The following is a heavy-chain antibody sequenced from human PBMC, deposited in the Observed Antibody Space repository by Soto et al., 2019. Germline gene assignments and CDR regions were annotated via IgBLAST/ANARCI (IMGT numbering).Heavy chain of an antibody. CDR1: GCSISSGYY. Sequence: SETLSLTCAVSGCSISSGYYWGWIRQPPGKGLEWIGSIYHSGSTYYNPSLKSRVTISVDTSKNQFSLKLSSVTAADTAVYYCASTAMVIGAPYYWGQGTLVTVSS. V-gene: IGHV4-38-2*01. CDR2: IYHSGST. D-gene: IGHD5-18*01. CDR3: ASTAMVIGAPYY. J-gene: IGHJ4*02.